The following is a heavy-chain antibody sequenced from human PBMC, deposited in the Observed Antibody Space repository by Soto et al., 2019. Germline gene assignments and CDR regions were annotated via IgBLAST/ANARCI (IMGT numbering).Heavy chain of an antibody. Sequence: QVQLQESGPGLVKPSGTLSLTCAVSGGSISSSNWWSWFRQPPGKGLEWIGEIYHSGSTNYNPSLKRRVNISVDKSKNQCTQKLSCVTDADTAVYYCARDKGSLEHYCDYWGQGNLVTVSS. CDR2: IYHSGST. J-gene: IGHJ4*02. CDR3: ARDKGSLEHYCDY. D-gene: IGHD3-3*01. CDR1: GGSISSSNW. V-gene: IGHV4-4*02.